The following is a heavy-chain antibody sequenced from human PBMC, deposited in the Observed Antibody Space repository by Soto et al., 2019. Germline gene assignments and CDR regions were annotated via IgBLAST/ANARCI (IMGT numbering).Heavy chain of an antibody. D-gene: IGHD3-9*01. CDR2: ITFRGVT. CDR1: GDSLSGYA. CDR3: ARKLEASIRRVEWFSYKWFDP. V-gene: IGHV4-34*01. J-gene: IGHJ5*02. Sequence: PSETLSLTCDAHGDSLSGYAWSWIRQPPGKGLEWIGEITFRGVTNYHPSLKSRVSMSVDTSKNRISLNVSSVTAADTALYFCARKLEASIRRVEWFSYKWFDPWGPGTLVTVSS.